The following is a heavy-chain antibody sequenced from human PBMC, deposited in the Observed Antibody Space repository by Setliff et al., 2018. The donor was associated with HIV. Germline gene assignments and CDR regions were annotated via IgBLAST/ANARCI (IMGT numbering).Heavy chain of an antibody. CDR3: VRGETYAHWPKGDY. J-gene: IGHJ4*02. CDR1: GFTFGDYA. D-gene: IGHD3-16*01. Sequence: GGSLRLSCAASGFTFGDYAMHWVRQVPGKGLEWVSGINWNSDDIGYADSVKGRFTISRDNAKNSLYLQMNSLRAEDSAMYYCVRGETYAHWPKGDYWGQGTLVTVSS. CDR2: INWNSDDI. V-gene: IGHV3-9*01.